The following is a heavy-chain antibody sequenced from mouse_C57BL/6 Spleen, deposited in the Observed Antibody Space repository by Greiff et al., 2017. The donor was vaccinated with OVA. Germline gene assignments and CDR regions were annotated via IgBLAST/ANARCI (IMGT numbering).Heavy chain of an antibody. D-gene: IGHD2-1*01. CDR1: GFTFSDYG. Sequence: EVKLVESGGGLVKPGGSLKLSCAASGFTFSDYGMHWVRQAPEKGLEWVAYISSGSSTIYYADTVKGRFTISRDNAKNTLFLQMTSLRSEDTAMYYCARFYYGNPYYFDYWGQGTTLTVSS. J-gene: IGHJ2*01. CDR3: ARFYYGNPYYFDY. V-gene: IGHV5-17*01. CDR2: ISSGSSTI.